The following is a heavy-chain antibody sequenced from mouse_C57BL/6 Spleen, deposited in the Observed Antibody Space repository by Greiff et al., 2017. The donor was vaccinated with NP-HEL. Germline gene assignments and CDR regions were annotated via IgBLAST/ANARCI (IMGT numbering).Heavy chain of an antibody. V-gene: IGHV1-26*01. CDR1: GYTFTDYY. J-gene: IGHJ3*01. Sequence: EVQLQQSGPELVKPGASVKISCKASGYTFTDYYMNWVKQSHGKSLEWIGDINPNNGGTSYNQKFKGKATLTVDKSSSTAYMELRSLTSEDSAVYYCARGTYYGNPWFAYWGQGTLVTVSA. CDR2: INPNNGGT. D-gene: IGHD2-10*01. CDR3: ARGTYYGNPWFAY.